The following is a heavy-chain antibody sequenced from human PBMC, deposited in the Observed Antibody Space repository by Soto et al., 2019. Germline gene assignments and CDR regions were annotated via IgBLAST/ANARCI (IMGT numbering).Heavy chain of an antibody. CDR3: GRNPFGVSSDGVVV. CDR2: LYSTNVA. J-gene: IGHJ4*02. CDR1: EFPVTTNY. D-gene: IGHD3-3*01. Sequence: EVQVVESGGGLIQPGGSLRLSCAASEFPVTTNYLTWVRQAPGKGLEWVSLLYSTNVAHYADFVRGRFTISRDISKNMFYLEMNSLRAEDTAVYYCGRNPFGVSSDGVVVWGQGTLVTVSS. V-gene: IGHV3-53*01.